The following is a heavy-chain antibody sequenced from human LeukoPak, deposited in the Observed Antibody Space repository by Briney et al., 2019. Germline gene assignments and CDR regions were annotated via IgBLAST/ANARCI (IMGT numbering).Heavy chain of an antibody. CDR2: IYYSGGT. V-gene: IGHV4-31*03. CDR3: ARDLGLRLRRFDY. J-gene: IGHJ4*02. Sequence: SQTLSLTCTVSGGSISSGGYYWSWIRQHPGKGLEWIGYIYYSGGTYYHPSLNGRVTISVDTDKNQFSLKLSSVTAADTAVYYCARDLGLRLRRFDYWGPGTLVTVSS. CDR1: GGSISSGGYY. D-gene: IGHD5-12*01.